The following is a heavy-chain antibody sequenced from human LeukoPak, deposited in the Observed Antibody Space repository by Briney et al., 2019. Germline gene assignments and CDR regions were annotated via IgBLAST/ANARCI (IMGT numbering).Heavy chain of an antibody. V-gene: IGHV4-59*08. CDR1: GGPISSYN. D-gene: IGHD3-16*01. Sequence: PSETLSLTCTVSGGPISSYNWNCIRQPPGKGLEWIGYISESGSTNYNSSLENRVTLSLDTSKNEISLNLRSATVADTAVYYCARQDALGKYPPPYYMDVWGKGTTVIVS. J-gene: IGHJ6*03. CDR2: ISESGST. CDR3: ARQDALGKYPPPYYMDV.